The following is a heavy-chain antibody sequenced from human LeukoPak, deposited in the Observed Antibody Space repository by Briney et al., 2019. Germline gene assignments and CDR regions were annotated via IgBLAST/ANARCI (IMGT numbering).Heavy chain of an antibody. Sequence: PSETLSLTCTVSGGSISSGGYCWSWIRQHPGKGLEWIGYIYYSGSTYYNPSLKSRVTISVDTSKNQFSLKLSSVTAADTAVYYCAVQDYYGSGSHAQDYWGQGTLVTVSS. J-gene: IGHJ4*02. D-gene: IGHD3-10*01. CDR3: AVQDYYGSGSHAQDY. CDR2: IYYSGST. CDR1: GGSISSGGYC. V-gene: IGHV4-31*03.